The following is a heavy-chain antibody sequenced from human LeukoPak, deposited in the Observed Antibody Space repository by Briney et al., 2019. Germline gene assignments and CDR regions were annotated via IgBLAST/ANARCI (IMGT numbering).Heavy chain of an antibody. Sequence: ASVKVSCKASGGTFSSYAISWVRQAPGQGLEWMGRIIPILGIANYAQKFQGRVTITADKSTSTAYMELSSLRSEDTAVYYCGRYDSSGYYYRSRGESDHWGQGTLVTVSS. D-gene: IGHD3-22*01. J-gene: IGHJ4*02. V-gene: IGHV1-69*04. CDR3: GRYDSSGYYYRSRGESDH. CDR1: GGTFSSYA. CDR2: IIPILGIA.